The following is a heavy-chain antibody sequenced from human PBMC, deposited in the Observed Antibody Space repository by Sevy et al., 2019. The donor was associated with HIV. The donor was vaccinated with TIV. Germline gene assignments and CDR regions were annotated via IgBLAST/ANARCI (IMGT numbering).Heavy chain of an antibody. Sequence: GGSLRLSCAASGFTFSTYAMTWVRQGPGKGLEWVSSISASGGSTFYADSMKGRFTISRDNSKNTLYLQMNSLRADDTAVYYCAKRNTNWGQGTLVTVSS. CDR2: ISASGGST. CDR1: GFTFSTYA. V-gene: IGHV3-23*01. CDR3: AKRNTN. J-gene: IGHJ4*02.